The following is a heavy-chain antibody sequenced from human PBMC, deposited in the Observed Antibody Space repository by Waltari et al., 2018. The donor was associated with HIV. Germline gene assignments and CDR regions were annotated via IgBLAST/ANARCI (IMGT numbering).Heavy chain of an antibody. CDR3: SKRLNTASDY. V-gene: IGHV3-74*01. J-gene: IGHJ4*02. Sequence: EVQLVESGGRIVQRGGSLRLSCGASGFNLSSDWMHWVRQGPGKGLMWVSRINSDGSIRGYADSMKGRFTISRDNVKNTVYLQMNSLRAEDTAVYYCSKRLNTASDYWGQGTPVIVSS. CDR2: INSDGSIR. D-gene: IGHD5-18*01. CDR1: GFNLSSDW.